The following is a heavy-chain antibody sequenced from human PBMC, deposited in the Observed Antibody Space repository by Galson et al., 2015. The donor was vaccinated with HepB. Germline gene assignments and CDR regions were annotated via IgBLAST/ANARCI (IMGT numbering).Heavy chain of an antibody. CDR2: ISSSSSTI. Sequence: SLRLSCAASGFTFSSYSMNWVRQAPGKGLEWVSYISSSSSTIYYADSVKGRFTISRDNAKNSLYLQMNSLRAEDTAVYYCARGGLYYYYGMDVWGQGTTVTVSS. CDR3: ARGGLYYYYGMDV. CDR1: GFTFSSYS. D-gene: IGHD3-22*01. V-gene: IGHV3-48*04. J-gene: IGHJ6*02.